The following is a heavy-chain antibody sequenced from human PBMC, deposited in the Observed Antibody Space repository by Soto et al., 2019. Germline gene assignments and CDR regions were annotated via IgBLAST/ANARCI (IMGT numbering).Heavy chain of an antibody. CDR1: GGSISSGGYY. V-gene: IGHV4-61*08. Sequence: SETLSLTCTVSGGSISSGGYYWSWIRQHPGKGLEWIGNIYYTGSTNYNPSLKTRVTISVDTSKNQFSLKLNSVNAADTAVYFCASQTANYYGSASYYLPFDYWGQGTLVTVSS. J-gene: IGHJ4*02. CDR2: IYYTGST. CDR3: ASQTANYYGSASYYLPFDY. D-gene: IGHD3-10*01.